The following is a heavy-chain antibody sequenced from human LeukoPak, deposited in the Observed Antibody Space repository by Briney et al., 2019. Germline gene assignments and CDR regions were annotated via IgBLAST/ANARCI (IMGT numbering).Heavy chain of an antibody. V-gene: IGHV4-59*12. CDR1: GGSISSYY. CDR3: ARVGSSWPYYYYGMDV. D-gene: IGHD6-13*01. Sequence: PSETLSLTCTVSGGSISSYYWSWIRQPPGKGLEWIGYIYYSGSTNYNPSLKSRVTISVDTSKNQFSLKLSSVTAADTAVYYCARVGSSWPYYYYGMDVWGQGTTVTVSS. J-gene: IGHJ6*02. CDR2: IYYSGST.